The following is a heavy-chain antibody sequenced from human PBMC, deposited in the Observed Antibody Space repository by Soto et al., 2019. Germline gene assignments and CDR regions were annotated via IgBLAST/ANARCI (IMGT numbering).Heavy chain of an antibody. CDR1: GGSISSYY. D-gene: IGHD2-15*01. CDR2: IYYSGST. Sequence: SETLSLTCTVSGGSISSYYWSWIRQPPGKGLEWIGYIYYSGSTNYNPSLKSRVTISVDTSKNQFSLKLSSVTAADTAVYYCARATGYCSGGNCYYYGLDVWGQGTTVTVSS. J-gene: IGHJ6*02. CDR3: ARATGYCSGGNCYYYGLDV. V-gene: IGHV4-59*01.